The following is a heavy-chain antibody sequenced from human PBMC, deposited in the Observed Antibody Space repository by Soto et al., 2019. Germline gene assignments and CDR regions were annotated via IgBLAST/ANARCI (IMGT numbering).Heavy chain of an antibody. Sequence: PGGSLRVVCVADVFTFNIQWMDRVRRTPGQGLEFVAKISPDGSSKDYVDSVKGRFTISRDNAKKSLYLQMNTLRAEDTAVYYCARGFRSPPDYWGQGTLVTGSS. V-gene: IGHV3-7*01. CDR3: ARGFRSPPDY. CDR2: ISPDGSSK. CDR1: VFTFNIQW. J-gene: IGHJ4*02.